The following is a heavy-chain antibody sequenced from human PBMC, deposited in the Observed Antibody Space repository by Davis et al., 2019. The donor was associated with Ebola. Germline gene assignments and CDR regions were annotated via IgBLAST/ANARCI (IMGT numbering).Heavy chain of an antibody. CDR2: IRYDESRT. V-gene: IGHV3-30*02. Sequence: GESLKISCAASGFTFSDYGMHWVRQAPGKGLEWVAFIRYDESRTFFEDSVKGRFTISRDNSKNTGNLQMNSLRPEDTAVYYCAKAYVRGFGETHYFDYWGQGTLVTVSS. D-gene: IGHD3-10*01. CDR1: GFTFSDYG. J-gene: IGHJ4*02. CDR3: AKAYVRGFGETHYFDY.